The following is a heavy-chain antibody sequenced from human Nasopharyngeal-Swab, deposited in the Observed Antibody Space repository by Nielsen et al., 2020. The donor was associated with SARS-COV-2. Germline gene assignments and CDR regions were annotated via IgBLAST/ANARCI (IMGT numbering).Heavy chain of an antibody. J-gene: IGHJ4*02. CDR3: AKFKLLWDWNYVPYFDY. Sequence: GESLKISCAASGFTFSSYGMHWVRQAPGKGLEWVAVIWYDGSNKYYADSVKGRFTISRDNSKNTLYLQMNSLRAEDTAVYYCAKFKLLWDWNYVPYFDYWGQGTLVTVSS. CDR1: GFTFSSYG. CDR2: IWYDGSNK. V-gene: IGHV3-33*06. D-gene: IGHD1-7*01.